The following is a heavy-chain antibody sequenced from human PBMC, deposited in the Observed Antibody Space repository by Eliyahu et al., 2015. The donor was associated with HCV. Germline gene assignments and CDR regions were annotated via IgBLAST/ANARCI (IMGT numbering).Heavy chain of an antibody. CDR2: IYTSGST. CDR1: GGSISSYS. V-gene: IGHV4-4*07. CDR3: ARNVKTSYYYDAFDI. D-gene: IGHD3-22*01. J-gene: IGHJ3*02. Sequence: QVQLQESGPGLVKPSETLSLTCTVSGGSISSYSWXWIRQPAGKGLEWIGRIYTSGSTNYNPSLKSRVTMSVDTSKNQFSLKLSSVTAADTAVYYCARNVKTSYYYDAFDIWGQGTMVTVSS.